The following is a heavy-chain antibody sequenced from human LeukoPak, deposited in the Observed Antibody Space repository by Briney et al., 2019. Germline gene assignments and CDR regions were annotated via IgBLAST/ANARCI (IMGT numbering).Heavy chain of an antibody. Sequence: ASVKVSCKVSGYTLTELSMHWVRQAPGKGLEWMGGFDPEDGETIYAQKSQGRVTMTEDTSTDTAYMELSSLRSEDTAVYYCATGSHPRKHAGNWFDPWGQGTLVTVSS. J-gene: IGHJ5*02. D-gene: IGHD1-26*01. CDR1: GYTLTELS. V-gene: IGHV1-24*01. CDR3: ATGSHPRKHAGNWFDP. CDR2: FDPEDGET.